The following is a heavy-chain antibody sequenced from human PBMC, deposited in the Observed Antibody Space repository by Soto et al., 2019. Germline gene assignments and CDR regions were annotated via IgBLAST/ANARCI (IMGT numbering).Heavy chain of an antibody. Sequence: EVQLLESGGGLVQPGGSLRLSCAASGFTFSSYVMGWVRQGPGKGLEWVSVISHSDGSTYYADSVKGRFTISRDNSKNTLYLQMNNLRAEDTAVYYCAREGWYGEYFDYWGQGTLVTVSS. CDR3: AREGWYGEYFDY. V-gene: IGHV3-23*01. J-gene: IGHJ4*02. CDR2: ISHSDGST. CDR1: GFTFSSYV. D-gene: IGHD2-15*01.